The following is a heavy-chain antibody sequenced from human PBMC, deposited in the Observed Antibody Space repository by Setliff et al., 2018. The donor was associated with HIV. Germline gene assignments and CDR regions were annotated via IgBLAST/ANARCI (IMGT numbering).Heavy chain of an antibody. J-gene: IGHJ6*03. CDR2: INWNGGSR. CDR3: ARVGTVTPPYYYYYMDV. V-gene: IGHV3-20*04. CDR1: GFTFDDYG. D-gene: IGHD4-17*01. Sequence: GESLKISCAASGFTFDDYGMSWVRQAPGKGLEWVSGINWNGGSRGYADSVKGRFTISRDNAKNSLYLQMNSLRAEDTAVYYRARVGTVTPPYYYYYMDVWGKGTTVTVSS.